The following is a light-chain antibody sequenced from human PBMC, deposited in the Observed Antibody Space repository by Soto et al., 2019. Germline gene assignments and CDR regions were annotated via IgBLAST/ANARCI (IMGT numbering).Light chain of an antibody. J-gene: IGKJ1*01. CDR3: QQYNSYWT. CDR2: KAS. CDR1: QDISSW. V-gene: IGKV1-5*03. Sequence: SEMTRFPSSLYAYMGDRVILTCRASQDISSWLAWYQQKPGKAPKLLIYKASSLESGVPSRFSGSGSGTEFTLTISSLQPDDFATYYCQQYNSYWTFGQVTKVDIK.